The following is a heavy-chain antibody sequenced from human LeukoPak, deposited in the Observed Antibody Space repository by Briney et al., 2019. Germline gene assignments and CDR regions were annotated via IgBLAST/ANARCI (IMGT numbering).Heavy chain of an antibody. CDR1: GGSISSYY. D-gene: IGHD2-2*01. CDR2: MHYSGST. V-gene: IGHV4-59*01. J-gene: IGHJ5*02. CDR3: AGGNQLLNWLDP. Sequence: SETLSLTCTVSGGSISSYYWSWIRQPPGKGLEWIGYMHYSGSTNYNPSLKSRVTMSVDTSKNQFSLKLNSVTAADTAVYYCAGGNQLLNWLDPWGQGTLVTVSS.